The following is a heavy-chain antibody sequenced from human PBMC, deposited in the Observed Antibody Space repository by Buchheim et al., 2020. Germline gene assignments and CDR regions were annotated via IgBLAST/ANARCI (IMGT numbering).Heavy chain of an antibody. D-gene: IGHD2-2*01. CDR3: AKVLGYCSSTSCYGLDY. CDR1: GFTFSSYA. Sequence: EVRLLESGGGLVQPGGSLRLSCAASGFTFSSYAMSWVRQAPGKGLEWVSAISGSGGSTYYADSVKGRFTISRDNSKNTLYLQMNSLRAEDTAVYYCAKVLGYCSSTSCYGLDYWGQGTL. J-gene: IGHJ4*02. CDR2: ISGSGGST. V-gene: IGHV3-23*01.